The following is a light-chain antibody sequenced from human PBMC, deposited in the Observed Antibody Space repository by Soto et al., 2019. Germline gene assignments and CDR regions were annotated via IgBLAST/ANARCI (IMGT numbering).Light chain of an antibody. CDR2: AAS. V-gene: IGKV1-39*01. CDR3: QQSYSTPTWT. Sequence: DIQLTQSPSSLSASVGDRVTITCRASQSISSYLNWYQQKPGKAPKLLISAASSLQSGIPSRFSGSGSGTDFTLTISNLQPEDFATYYCQQSYSTPTWTFGRGTKVDIK. CDR1: QSISSY. J-gene: IGKJ1*01.